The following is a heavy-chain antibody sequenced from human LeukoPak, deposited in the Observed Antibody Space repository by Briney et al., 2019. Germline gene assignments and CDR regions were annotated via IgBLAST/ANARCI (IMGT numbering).Heavy chain of an antibody. CDR3: ARAGIAVAGTFDY. V-gene: IGHV1-2*02. CDR1: GYTLTGYY. J-gene: IGHJ4*02. CDR2: INPNSGGT. D-gene: IGHD6-19*01. Sequence: ASVKVSCKAPGYTLTGYYMHWVRQAPGQGLEWMGWINPNSGGTNYAQKFQGRVTMTRDTSISTAYMELSRLRSDDTAVYYRARAGIAVAGTFDYWGQGTLVTVSS.